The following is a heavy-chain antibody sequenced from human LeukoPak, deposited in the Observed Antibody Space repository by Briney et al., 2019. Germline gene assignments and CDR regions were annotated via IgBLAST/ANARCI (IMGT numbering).Heavy chain of an antibody. V-gene: IGHV3-43*02. CDR1: GFTFDDYA. CDR2: ISGDGGST. J-gene: IGHJ4*02. CDR3: AKTHVDYDFWSGYYGY. D-gene: IGHD3-3*01. Sequence: KPGGPLRLSCAASGFTFDDYAMHWVRQAPGKGLEWVSLISGDGGSTYYADSVRGRFTISRDNSKNSLYLQMNSLRTEDTALYYCAKTHVDYDFWSGYYGYWGQGTLVTVSS.